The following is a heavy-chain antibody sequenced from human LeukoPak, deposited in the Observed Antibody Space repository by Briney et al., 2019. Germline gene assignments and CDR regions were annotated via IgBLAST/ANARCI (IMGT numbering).Heavy chain of an antibody. CDR1: GDSISTSSSY. D-gene: IGHD5-18*01. CDR2: IYYSGST. Sequence: SETLSLTCSVSGDSISTSSSYWGWIRQPPGKGLEWIGSIYYSGSTYYNTSLKSRVTISVDKSKNQFSLKLSSVTAADTAVYYCARAWEAMVFDYWGQGALVTVSS. CDR3: ARAWEAMVFDY. J-gene: IGHJ4*02. V-gene: IGHV4-39*07.